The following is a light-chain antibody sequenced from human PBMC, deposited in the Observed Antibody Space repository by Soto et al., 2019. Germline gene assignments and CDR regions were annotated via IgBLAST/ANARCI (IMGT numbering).Light chain of an antibody. Sequence: QSVLTQPPSVSGAPGQRVTISCTGSSSNIGAGYDVHWYQQLPGTAPKLLIYGNSDRPSGVPDRFSGSKSRTSASLALTGLQAGDQAGYYCRSYDSGLGIVVFGGGTKRTVL. J-gene: IGLJ2*01. CDR2: GNS. CDR3: RSYDSGLGIVV. V-gene: IGLV1-40*01. CDR1: SSNIGAGYD.